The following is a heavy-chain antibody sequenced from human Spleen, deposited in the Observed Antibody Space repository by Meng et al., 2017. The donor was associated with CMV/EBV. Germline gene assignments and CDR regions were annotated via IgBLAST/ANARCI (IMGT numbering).Heavy chain of an antibody. CDR1: SGSVSTDSYY. D-gene: IGHD3-16*01. J-gene: IGHJ6*02. Sequence: SETLSLTCTVSSGSVSTDSYYWSWIRQSPEKGLEWIGYIHYSGSSNYSPSLKSRVTISVDRSKNQLSLNLTSVTAADTAVYFCARLRAIYDYYGIDVWGQGTTVTVSS. CDR2: IHYSGSS. V-gene: IGHV4-61*01. CDR3: ARLRAIYDYYGIDV.